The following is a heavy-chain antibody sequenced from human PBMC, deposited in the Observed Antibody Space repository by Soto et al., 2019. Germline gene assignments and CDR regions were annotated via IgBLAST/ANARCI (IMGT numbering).Heavy chain of an antibody. CDR3: ATAKLLLPWLFDY. Sequence: EVQLVESGGGLVQPGGSLRLSCAASGFTVSSNYMSWVRQAPGKGLGWVSVIYSGGSTYYADSVKGRFTISRDDSKNTLFLQMNSLRAEDTAVYYCATAKLLLPWLFDYWGQGTLVTVSS. J-gene: IGHJ4*02. D-gene: IGHD2-15*01. CDR2: IYSGGST. V-gene: IGHV3-66*01. CDR1: GFTVSSNY.